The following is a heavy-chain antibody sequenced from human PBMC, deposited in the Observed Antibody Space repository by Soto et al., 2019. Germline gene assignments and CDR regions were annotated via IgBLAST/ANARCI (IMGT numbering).Heavy chain of an antibody. CDR3: AREGGQGEWLLYEPIEYFQH. D-gene: IGHD3-3*01. J-gene: IGHJ1*01. CDR2: ISYDGSNK. V-gene: IGHV3-30-3*01. Sequence: GGSLRLSCAASGFTFSSYAMHWVRQAPGKGLEWVAVISYDGSNKYYADSVKGRFTISRDNSKNTLYLQMNSLRAEDTAVYYCAREGGQGEWLLYEPIEYFQHWGQGTLVTVSS. CDR1: GFTFSSYA.